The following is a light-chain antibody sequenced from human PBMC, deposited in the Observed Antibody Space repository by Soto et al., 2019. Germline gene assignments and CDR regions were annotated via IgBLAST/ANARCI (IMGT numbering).Light chain of an antibody. CDR2: DVS. CDR1: SSDVGGYNY. V-gene: IGLV2-11*01. J-gene: IGLJ2*01. Sequence: QSALTQPRSVSGSPGQSVTISCTGTSSDVGGYNYVSWYQQHPGKAPKLMIYDVSKRPSVVPDRFSGSKSGNTASLTISGLQADDEADYYCCSYAGSYTFAVFGGGTKLTVL. CDR3: CSYAGSYTFAV.